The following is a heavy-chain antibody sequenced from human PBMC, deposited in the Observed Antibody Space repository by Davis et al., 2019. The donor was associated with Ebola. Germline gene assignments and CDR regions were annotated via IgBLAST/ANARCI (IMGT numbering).Heavy chain of an antibody. CDR2: KWYDGSNK. J-gene: IGHJ3*01. CDR3: ANYIQRGAFDV. CDR1: GFTFSSYG. Sequence: PGGSLRLSCAASGFTFSSYGMHWVRQAPGKGLEGVAVKWYDGSNKYYADSVKGRFTISRDNSKNTLYLQMNSLRGEDTAIYYCANYIQRGAFDVWGQGTMVTVSS. D-gene: IGHD5-18*01. V-gene: IGHV3-30*02.